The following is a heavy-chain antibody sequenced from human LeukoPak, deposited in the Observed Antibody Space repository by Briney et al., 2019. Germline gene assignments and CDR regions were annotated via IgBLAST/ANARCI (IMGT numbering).Heavy chain of an antibody. CDR2: ISSSSSTI. D-gene: IGHD3-22*01. CDR3: ARARYYYDSSGYYFDY. Sequence: GGSLRLSCAASGFTFRSHSMNWVRQAPGKGLEWVSYISSSSSTIYYADSVKGRFTISRDNAKNSLYVQMNSLRDEDTAVYFCARARYYYDSSGYYFDYWGQGTLVTVSS. J-gene: IGHJ4*02. V-gene: IGHV3-48*02. CDR1: GFTFRSHS.